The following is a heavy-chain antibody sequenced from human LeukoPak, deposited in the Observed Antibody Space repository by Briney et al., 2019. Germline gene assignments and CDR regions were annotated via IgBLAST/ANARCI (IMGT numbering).Heavy chain of an antibody. Sequence: PSETLSLTCTVSGGSISSSSYYWGWIRQPPGKGLEWIGSIYYSGSTYYNPSLKSRVTISVDTSKNQFSLKLSSVTAADTAVYYCARETALGHWFDPWGQGTLVTVSS. V-gene: IGHV4-39*02. D-gene: IGHD3-16*01. CDR3: ARETALGHWFDP. CDR2: IYYSGST. J-gene: IGHJ5*02. CDR1: GGSISSSSYY.